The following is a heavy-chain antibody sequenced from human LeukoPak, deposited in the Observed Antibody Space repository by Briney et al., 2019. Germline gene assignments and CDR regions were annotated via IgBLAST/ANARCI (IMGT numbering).Heavy chain of an antibody. J-gene: IGHJ4*02. Sequence: PGGSLRLSCAASGFTVSSNYMSWVRQAPGKGLEWVSLIYSDGSTYYADSVKGRFTISRDNTKNTRYLQMNSLRAEDTTVYCCASGPQTPTVTTALDGWGQRSLVTVS. D-gene: IGHD4-17*01. V-gene: IGHV3-66*01. CDR3: ASGPQTPTVTTALDG. CDR1: GFTVSSNY. CDR2: IYSDGST.